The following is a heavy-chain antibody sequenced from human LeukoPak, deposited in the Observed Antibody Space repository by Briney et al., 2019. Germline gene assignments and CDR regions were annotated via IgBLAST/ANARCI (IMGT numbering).Heavy chain of an antibody. J-gene: IGHJ5*02. CDR1: GYTFTSYG. CDR2: ISAYNGNT. V-gene: IGHV1-18*01. CDR3: ARDSSGWYHWFDP. Sequence: GASVKVSCKASGYTFTSYGISWVRQAPGQGLEWMGWISAYNGNTNYAQKLQGRVTITRNTSISTAYMELSSLRSEDTAVYYCARDSSGWYHWFDPWGQGTLVTVSS. D-gene: IGHD6-19*01.